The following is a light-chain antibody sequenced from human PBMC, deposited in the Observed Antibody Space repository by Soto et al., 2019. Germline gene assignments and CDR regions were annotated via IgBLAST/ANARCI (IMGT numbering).Light chain of an antibody. CDR1: QSVLSSSNNKNY. CDR3: QQYHSIPIT. Sequence: DIVMTQSPDSLAVSLGERATINCKSSQSVLSSSNNKNYLAWCQQKPGQPPKKLIYWASTRESGVPDRFSGSGSGTDFTLTISSLQAEDVAVYHCQQYHSIPITFGQGTRLEIK. CDR2: WAS. V-gene: IGKV4-1*01. J-gene: IGKJ5*01.